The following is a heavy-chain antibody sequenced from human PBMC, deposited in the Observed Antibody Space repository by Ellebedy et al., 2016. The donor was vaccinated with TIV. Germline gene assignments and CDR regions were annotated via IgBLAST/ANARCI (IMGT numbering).Heavy chain of an antibody. CDR3: ARDHHSSGWYIFDY. Sequence: SQTLSLTXXISGDSVSSNSAAWNWIRQSPSRGLEWLGRTYYRSKWYNDYAVSVKSRITINPDTSKNQFSLQLNSVTPEDTAVYYCARDHHSSGWYIFDYWGQGALVTVSS. CDR2: TYYRSKWYN. J-gene: IGHJ4*02. V-gene: IGHV6-1*01. CDR1: GDSVSSNSAA. D-gene: IGHD6-19*01.